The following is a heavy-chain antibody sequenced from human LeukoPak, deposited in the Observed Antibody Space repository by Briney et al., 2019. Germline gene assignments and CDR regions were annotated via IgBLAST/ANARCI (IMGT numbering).Heavy chain of an antibody. Sequence: GGSLRLSCAASGFTFTNYAMSWVRQAPGKGLEWVSGISGNGISTYYADSVKGRFTISRDNSKSTLYLQMDSLRADETAVYYCAKEPYWNYYYYSMDVWGKGTTVTVSS. V-gene: IGHV3-23*01. CDR2: ISGNGIST. D-gene: IGHD1-1*01. CDR3: AKEPYWNYYYYSMDV. J-gene: IGHJ6*03. CDR1: GFTFTNYA.